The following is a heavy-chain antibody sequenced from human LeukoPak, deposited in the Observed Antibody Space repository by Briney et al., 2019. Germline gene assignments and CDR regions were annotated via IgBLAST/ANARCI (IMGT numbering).Heavy chain of an antibody. CDR3: ARAPSWFDP. CDR2: INHSGST. J-gene: IGHJ5*02. Sequence: QPSETLSLTCAVYGGSFSCYYWSWIRQPPGKGLEWIGEINHSGSTNYNPSLKSRVTISVDTSKNQFSLKLSSVTAADTAVYYCARAPSWFDPWGQGTLVTVSS. V-gene: IGHV4-34*01. CDR1: GGSFSCYY.